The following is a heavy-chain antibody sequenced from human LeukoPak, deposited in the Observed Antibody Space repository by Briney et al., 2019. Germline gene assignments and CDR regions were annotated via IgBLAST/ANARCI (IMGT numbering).Heavy chain of an antibody. CDR1: GFTVSSNY. V-gene: IGHV3-53*01. Sequence: GGSLRLSCAASGFTVSSNYMSWVRQAPGKGLEWVSVIYSGGSTYYADSVKGRFTISRDNSKNTLYLQMNSLRAEDTAVYYCVRARYSGSYHGYFDYWGQGTLVTVSS. CDR3: VRARYSGSYHGYFDY. CDR2: IYSGGST. D-gene: IGHD3-10*01. J-gene: IGHJ4*02.